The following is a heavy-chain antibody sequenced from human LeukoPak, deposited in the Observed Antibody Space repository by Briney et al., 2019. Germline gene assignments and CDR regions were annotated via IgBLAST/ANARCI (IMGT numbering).Heavy chain of an antibody. D-gene: IGHD6-13*01. J-gene: IGHJ3*02. Sequence: GASVKVSCKTSGYTFTNYGISWVRQAPGLGLEGRGWISAYDGNTNYAQKVQGRVTMTTDTSTSTAYMELRSLRFDDTAVYYCARDQSVRLLQTSSPYFKPVFAIWGQGSMVTVSS. CDR3: ARDQSVRLLQTSSPYFKPVFAI. CDR2: ISAYDGNT. V-gene: IGHV1-18*01. CDR1: GYTFTNYG.